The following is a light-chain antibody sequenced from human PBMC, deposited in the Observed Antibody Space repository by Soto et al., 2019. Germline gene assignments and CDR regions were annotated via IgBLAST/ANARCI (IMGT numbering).Light chain of an antibody. V-gene: IGKV1-9*01. CDR3: QQLNSYPLT. CDR1: QGISSY. Sequence: DIQLTQSPSFLSASVGDRVTITCRASQGISSYLAWYQQKPGKAPKLLIYAASTLQSGVPSRFSGSGSATEFTLTISSLQPDDFATYYCQQLNSYPLTFGGGTKVEIK. CDR2: AAS. J-gene: IGKJ4*01.